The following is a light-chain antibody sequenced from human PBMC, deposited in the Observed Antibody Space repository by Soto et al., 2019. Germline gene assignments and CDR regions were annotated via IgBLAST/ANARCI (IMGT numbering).Light chain of an antibody. V-gene: IGKV3-11*01. CDR1: QNVGTF. J-gene: IGKJ2*01. Sequence: VLTQSPATLSLSPGERATLSCRASQNVGTFLAWYQLKPGQAPRLVIFDASNRAAGIPDRFSGSGSGTDFTLTISGLEPEDFAVYYCQHYGSPPYTFGQGTKLEIK. CDR3: QHYGSPPYT. CDR2: DAS.